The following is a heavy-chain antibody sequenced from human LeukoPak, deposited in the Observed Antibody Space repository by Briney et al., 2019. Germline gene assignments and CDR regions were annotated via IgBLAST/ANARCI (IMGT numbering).Heavy chain of an antibody. CDR1: GGSFSGYY. CDR3: APGATRPGIP. V-gene: IGHV4-34*01. CDR2: INHSGST. D-gene: IGHD1-26*01. Sequence: SETLSLTCAVYGGSFSGYYWSWIRQPPGEGLEWIGQINHSGSTNYSPSLKSRVTISVDTSRKQFTLKLSSVTAADTAVYYCAPGATRPGIPWGRGTLVTVSS. J-gene: IGHJ5*02.